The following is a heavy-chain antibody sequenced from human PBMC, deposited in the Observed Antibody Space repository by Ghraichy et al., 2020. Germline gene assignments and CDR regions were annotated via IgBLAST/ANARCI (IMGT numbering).Heavy chain of an antibody. J-gene: IGHJ4*02. V-gene: IGHV3-33*01. CDR2: IWYDGSNK. D-gene: IGHD3-9*01. CDR3: ARDSYDILTGYFSPLDY. Sequence: LSLTCAASGFTFSSYGMHWVRQAPGKGLEWVAVIWYDGSNKYYADSVKGRFTISRDNSKNTLYLQMNSLRAEDTAVYYCARDSYDILTGYFSPLDYWGQGTLVTVSS. CDR1: GFTFSSYG.